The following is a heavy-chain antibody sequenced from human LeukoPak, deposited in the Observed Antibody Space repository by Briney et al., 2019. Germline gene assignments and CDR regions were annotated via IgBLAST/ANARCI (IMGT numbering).Heavy chain of an antibody. V-gene: IGHV4-4*07. J-gene: IGHJ5*02. CDR1: GDSMSYYY. D-gene: IGHD3-16*01. Sequence: SETLSLTCTVSGDSMSYYYWNFIRQPAGKGLEWIGRIHTSGTTYYSASLKSRVSMSVDSSRNQFSLRLTSVTAADTAIYFCARGDYYDGGGRNWFDVWGQGTLVTVSS. CDR2: IHTSGTT. CDR3: ARGDYYDGGGRNWFDV.